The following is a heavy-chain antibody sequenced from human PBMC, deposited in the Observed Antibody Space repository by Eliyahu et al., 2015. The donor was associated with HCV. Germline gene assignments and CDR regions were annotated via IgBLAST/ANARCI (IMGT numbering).Heavy chain of an antibody. Sequence: EVELVESGGGSVQPGGSLRLSCAASGFIFSHYQMYWVRQAPGKGLEWLAYIQHYDGTVYYADSLEGRFTISRDNAKNSLFLQMNDLRAEDTAIYYCARGRQPGIAAAGLDYWGRGTLVTVSS. CDR2: IQHYDGTV. CDR3: ARGRQPGIAAAGLDY. J-gene: IGHJ4*02. D-gene: IGHD6-13*01. V-gene: IGHV3-48*01. CDR1: GFIFSHYQ.